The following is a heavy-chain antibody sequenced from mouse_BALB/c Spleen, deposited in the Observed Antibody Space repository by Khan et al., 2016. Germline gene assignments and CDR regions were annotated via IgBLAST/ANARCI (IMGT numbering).Heavy chain of an antibody. D-gene: IGHD2-3*01. V-gene: IGHV2-6*02. J-gene: IGHJ4*01. CDR3: ARRDDGGGAMDY. CDR1: GFSLTSYG. CDR2: IWSDGST. Sequence: QVQLKESGPGLVAPSQSPSITCTVSGFSLTSYGVHWVRQPPGKGLEWLVVIWSDGSTTYNSALKSRLSISKDNSKSQVFLKMNSLQTDDTAMYYCARRDDGGGAMDYWGQGTSVTVSS.